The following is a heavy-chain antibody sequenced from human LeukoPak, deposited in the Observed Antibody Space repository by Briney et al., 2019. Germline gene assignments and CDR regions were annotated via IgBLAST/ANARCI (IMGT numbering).Heavy chain of an antibody. CDR3: ARLRVIFWGFDI. CDR1: GGSFSGYY. Sequence: PSETLSLTCAVYGGSFSGYYWSWIRQPPGKGLEWIGEINNSGSTNYNPSLKSRVTISVDTSKNQFSLKLSSVTAADTAVYYCARLRVIFWGFDIWGQGTMVTVSS. V-gene: IGHV4-34*01. D-gene: IGHD3-16*01. CDR2: INNSGST. J-gene: IGHJ3*02.